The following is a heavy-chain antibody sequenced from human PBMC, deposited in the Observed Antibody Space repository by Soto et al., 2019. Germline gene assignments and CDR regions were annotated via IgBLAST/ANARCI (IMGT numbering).Heavy chain of an antibody. J-gene: IGHJ4*02. CDR3: ARQSQRAVAGTSSDF. Sequence: EVQLLESGGGLVQPGGSLRLSCAASGFTFSSYAMTWVSQAPGKGLKWVSAISGSGGGTYYADSVKGRFTISRDNSKNTLFLQMNSLRADDTAVYYCARQSQRAVAGTSSDFWGQGTLVTVSS. D-gene: IGHD6-19*01. V-gene: IGHV3-23*01. CDR2: ISGSGGGT. CDR1: GFTFSSYA.